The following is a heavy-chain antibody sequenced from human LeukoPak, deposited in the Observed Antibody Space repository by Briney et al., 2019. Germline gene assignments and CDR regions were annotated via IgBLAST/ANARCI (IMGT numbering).Heavy chain of an antibody. V-gene: IGHV3-21*01. D-gene: IGHD2-2*01. J-gene: IGHJ4*02. CDR3: ARAVVPAAYDY. Sequence: GRSLRLSCAASGFTFDDYAMHWVRQAPGKGLEWVSSISSSSSYIYYADSVKGRFTISRDNAKNSLYLQMNSLRAEDTAVYYCARAVVPAAYDYWGQGTLVTVSS. CDR2: ISSSSSYI. CDR1: GFTFDDYA.